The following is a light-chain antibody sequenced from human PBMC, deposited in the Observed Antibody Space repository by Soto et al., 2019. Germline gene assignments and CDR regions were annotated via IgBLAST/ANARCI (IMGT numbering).Light chain of an antibody. Sequence: QPVLTQPPSASASLGASVTLTCTLSSGYSNYKVDWYQQRPGKGPRFVMRVGTGGIVGSKGDGITERFSVLGSGLNRYLTIKNSQEEDESDYHCGADHGSGSNFVKVFGGGTKLTVL. CDR3: GADHGSGSNFVKV. CDR2: VGTGGIVG. J-gene: IGLJ3*02. CDR1: SGYSNYK. V-gene: IGLV9-49*01.